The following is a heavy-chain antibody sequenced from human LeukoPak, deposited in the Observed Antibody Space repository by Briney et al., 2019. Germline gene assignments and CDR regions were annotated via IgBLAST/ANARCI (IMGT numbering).Heavy chain of an antibody. CDR1: GFTFSSYA. D-gene: IGHD4-17*01. CDR3: AKPRDYGDYQGLDY. CDR2: ISYDGSNK. Sequence: GRSLRLSCAASGFTFSSYAMHWVRQAPGKGLEWVAVISYDGSNKYYADSVKGRFTISRDNSKNTLYLQMNSLRAEDTAVYYCAKPRDYGDYQGLDYWGQGTLVTVSS. J-gene: IGHJ4*02. V-gene: IGHV3-30*18.